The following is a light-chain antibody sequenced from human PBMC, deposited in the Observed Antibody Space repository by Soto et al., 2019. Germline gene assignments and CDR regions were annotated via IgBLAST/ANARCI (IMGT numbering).Light chain of an antibody. CDR3: QQRSNWPPWT. J-gene: IGKJ1*01. CDR2: DAS. V-gene: IGKV3-11*01. CDR1: QSVSSY. Sequence: EIVLTQSPATLSLSPGERATLSCRASQSVSSYLAWDQQKPGQAPRLLIYDASNRATGIPARFSGSGSGTDFTLTITTLEPEDSAVYYCQQRSNWPPWTFGQGTKVEIK.